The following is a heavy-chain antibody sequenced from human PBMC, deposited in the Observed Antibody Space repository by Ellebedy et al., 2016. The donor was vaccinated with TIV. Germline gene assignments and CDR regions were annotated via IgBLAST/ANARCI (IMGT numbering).Heavy chain of an antibody. D-gene: IGHD3-22*01. CDR2: ISAGGGAT. CDR3: AKVGRRYYESSGDP. V-gene: IGHV3-23*01. J-gene: IGHJ5*02. CDR1: GFTFSNYV. Sequence: PGGSLRLSCAASGFTFSNYVMSWVRQAPGKGLEWVSTISAGGGATSYADSVKGRFNISRDNSENTLYLQMNSLRAEDTAVYYCAKVGRRYYESSGDPWGQGSLVTVSS.